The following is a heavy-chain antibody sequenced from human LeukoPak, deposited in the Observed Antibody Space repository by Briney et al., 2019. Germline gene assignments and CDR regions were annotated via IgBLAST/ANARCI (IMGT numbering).Heavy chain of an antibody. CDR3: ARATDMVRGVINWFDP. J-gene: IGHJ5*02. V-gene: IGHV4-59*01. D-gene: IGHD3-10*01. Sequence: SETLSLTCTVSGGSISSYYWSWIRQPPGKGLEWIGYIYYSGSTNYNPSLKSRVTISVDTSKNQFSLKLSSVTAADTAVYYCARATDMVRGVINWFDPWGQGTLVTVSS. CDR1: GGSISSYY. CDR2: IYYSGST.